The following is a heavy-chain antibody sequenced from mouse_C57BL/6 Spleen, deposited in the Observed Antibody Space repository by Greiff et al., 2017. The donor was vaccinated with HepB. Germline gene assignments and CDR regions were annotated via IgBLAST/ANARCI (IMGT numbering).Heavy chain of an antibody. CDR2: IYPGDGDT. CDR1: GYAFSSYW. CDR3: ARRRDSNEFAY. D-gene: IGHD2-5*01. Sequence: VKLQESGAELVKPGASVKISCKASGYAFSSYWMNWVKQRPGKGLEWIGQIYPGDGDTNYNGKFKGKATLTADKSSSTAYMQLSSLTSEDSAVYFCARRRDSNEFAYWGQGTLVTVSA. V-gene: IGHV1-80*01. J-gene: IGHJ3*01.